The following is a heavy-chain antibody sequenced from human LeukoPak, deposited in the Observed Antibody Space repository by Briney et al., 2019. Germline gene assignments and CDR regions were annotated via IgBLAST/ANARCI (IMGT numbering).Heavy chain of an antibody. CDR1: GGSISSYY. J-gene: IGHJ4*02. D-gene: IGHD1-26*01. Sequence: SETLSLTCSVSGGSISSYYWSWIRQPPGKGLEWIGFIHYSGSTNYNPSLKSRVTISLDTSKNQFSLKLSSVTAADTAVYYCARGRWSGSYYLLGAYYFDYWGQGTLVTVSS. V-gene: IGHV4-59*08. CDR3: ARGRWSGSYYLLGAYYFDY. CDR2: IHYSGST.